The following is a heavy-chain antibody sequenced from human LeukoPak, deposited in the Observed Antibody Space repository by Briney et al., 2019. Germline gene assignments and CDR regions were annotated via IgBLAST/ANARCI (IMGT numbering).Heavy chain of an antibody. Sequence: PGGSLRLSCAASGFTFSSNAMSWVRQAPGKGLEWGSAIIGSGDSTYYADSVKGRFTISRDNSKNTLYLQMNSLRAEDTAVYYCARDSPYDFWSGYPTGDYYYMDGWGKGTTVTVSS. CDR1: GFTFSSNA. V-gene: IGHV3-23*01. CDR3: ARDSPYDFWSGYPTGDYYYMDG. D-gene: IGHD3-3*01. CDR2: IIGSGDST. J-gene: IGHJ6*03.